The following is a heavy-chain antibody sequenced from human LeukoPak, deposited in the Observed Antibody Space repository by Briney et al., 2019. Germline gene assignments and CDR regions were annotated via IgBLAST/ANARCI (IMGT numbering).Heavy chain of an antibody. V-gene: IGHV3-23*01. Sequence: GGSLRLSCAASGFTSSSYAMSWVRQAPGKGLEWVSSISTSGGSTYYADSVKGRFTISRDNSKNTLYLQMNSLRAEDTAVYYCSKGDAKSGYFPLSHLDYWGQGTLVTVSS. J-gene: IGHJ4*02. CDR3: SKGDAKSGYFPLSHLDY. CDR1: GFTSSSYA. CDR2: ISTSGGST. D-gene: IGHD3-3*01.